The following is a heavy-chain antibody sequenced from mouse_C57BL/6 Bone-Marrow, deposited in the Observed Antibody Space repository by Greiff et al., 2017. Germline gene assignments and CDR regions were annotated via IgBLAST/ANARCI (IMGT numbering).Heavy chain of an antibody. D-gene: IGHD1-1*01. CDR1: GYPFTSYG. J-gene: IGHJ1*03. Sequence: VQLQQSGAALVRPGSSVKMSCKTSGYPFTSYGINWVKQRPGQGLEWIGYIYIGNGYTEYNEKFKGKATLASDTSSSTAYMQLSSLTSEDSAIYFCARGRGSSYGYWYFDVWGTGTTVTVSS. V-gene: IGHV1-58*01. CDR2: IYIGNGYT. CDR3: ARGRGSSYGYWYFDV.